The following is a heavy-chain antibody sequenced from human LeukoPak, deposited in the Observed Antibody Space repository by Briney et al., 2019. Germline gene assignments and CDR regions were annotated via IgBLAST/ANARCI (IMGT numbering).Heavy chain of an antibody. Sequence: PSETLCLTCAVYGGSLSGYYWSRIRQPPGKGLEWIGEINHSGSTNYNPSLKSRVTIPVDTSKNQFSLKLSSVTAADTAVYYCARGSLWIPDYWGQGTLVTVSS. J-gene: IGHJ4*02. CDR1: GGSLSGYY. V-gene: IGHV4-34*01. CDR3: ARGSLWIPDY. D-gene: IGHD5-18*01. CDR2: INHSGST.